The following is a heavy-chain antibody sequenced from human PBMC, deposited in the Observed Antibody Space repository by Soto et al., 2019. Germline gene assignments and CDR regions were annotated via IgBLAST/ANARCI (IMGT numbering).Heavy chain of an antibody. V-gene: IGHV3-33*01. CDR2: IWYDGTNK. D-gene: IGHD6-19*01. Sequence: QVQLVESGGGVVQPGRSLRLSCAASGFIFSDYGIHRVRQAPGKGLELVAIIWYDGTNKYYADSVKGRFTISRDNSNNTLYLQMNSLRVEDTAIYYCAREGAVAGSQDFWGQGTLVTVSS. J-gene: IGHJ4*02. CDR1: GFIFSDYG. CDR3: AREGAVAGSQDF.